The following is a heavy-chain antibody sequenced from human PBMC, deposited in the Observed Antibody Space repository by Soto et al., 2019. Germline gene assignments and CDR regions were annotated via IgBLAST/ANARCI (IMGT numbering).Heavy chain of an antibody. CDR2: INPSGGST. D-gene: IGHD6-6*01. Sequence: QVQLVQSGAEVKKPGASVKVSCKASGYTFTSYYMHWVRQAPGQGLEWMGIINPSGGSTSYAQKFKGRVTMTRDTSTSTVYMELSSLRSEDTAVYYCARRIQGSSSSGRVSPWFDPWGQGTLVTVSS. CDR3: ARRIQGSSSSGRVSPWFDP. V-gene: IGHV1-46*01. CDR1: GYTFTSYY. J-gene: IGHJ5*02.